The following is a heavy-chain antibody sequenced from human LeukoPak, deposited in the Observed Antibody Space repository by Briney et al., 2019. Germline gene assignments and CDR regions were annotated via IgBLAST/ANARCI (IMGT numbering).Heavy chain of an antibody. J-gene: IGHJ3*02. D-gene: IGHD6-19*01. CDR2: ISSSRSTI. Sequence: GGSLSLSCAASGFTFSSFTMNWVRQAPGKGLEWVSYISSSRSTIYYADSVKGRFTISRDNAKNSLYLQMNSLRAEDTAVYYCARSGWYAGGYDAFDIWGQGTMVTVSS. V-gene: IGHV3-48*01. CDR1: GFTFSSFT. CDR3: ARSGWYAGGYDAFDI.